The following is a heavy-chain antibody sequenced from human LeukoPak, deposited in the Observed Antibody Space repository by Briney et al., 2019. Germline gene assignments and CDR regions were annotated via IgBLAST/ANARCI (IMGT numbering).Heavy chain of an antibody. CDR3: ARTTGYYQSSGFDY. CDR2: IRYDGSNK. Sequence: GGSLRLSCAASGFTFSSYGMHWVRQAPGKGLEWVAFIRYDGSNKYYADSVKGRFAISRDNAKNSLYLQMNSLRAEDTAVYYCARTTGYYQSSGFDYWGQGTLVTVSS. D-gene: IGHD3-9*01. V-gene: IGHV3-30*02. J-gene: IGHJ4*02. CDR1: GFTFSSYG.